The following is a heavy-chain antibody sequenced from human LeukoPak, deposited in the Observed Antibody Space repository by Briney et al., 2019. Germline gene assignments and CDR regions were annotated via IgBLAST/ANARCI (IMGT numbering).Heavy chain of an antibody. D-gene: IGHD3-22*01. CDR1: GFTFSSYW. Sequence: PGGSLRLSCAASGFTFSSYWMSWVRQAPGKGLEWVAYIKKDGSEKYYGDSVKGRFTISRDNAKNSLYLQMNSLRAEDTAVYYCARGRYYDSSGYLDYWGQGTLVTVSS. CDR3: ARGRYYDSSGYLDY. V-gene: IGHV3-7*01. CDR2: IKKDGSEK. J-gene: IGHJ4*02.